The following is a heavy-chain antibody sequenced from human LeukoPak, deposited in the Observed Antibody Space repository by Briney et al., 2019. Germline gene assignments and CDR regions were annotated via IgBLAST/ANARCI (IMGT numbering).Heavy chain of an antibody. CDR2: INPNSGGT. Sequence: ASVKVSCKASGYTFTGYYMHWVRQAPGQGLEWMGRINPNSGGTNYAQKFQGRVTMTRDTSFSTAYMELSRLRSDDTAVYYCARGLRDGYCSGGSCYSAIWGQGTLVTVSS. CDR1: GYTFTGYY. V-gene: IGHV1-2*06. J-gene: IGHJ4*02. CDR3: ARGLRDGYCSGGSCYSAI. D-gene: IGHD2-15*01.